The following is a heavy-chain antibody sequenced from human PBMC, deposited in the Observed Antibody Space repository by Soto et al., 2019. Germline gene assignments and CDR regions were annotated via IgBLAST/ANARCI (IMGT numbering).Heavy chain of an antibody. CDR3: ARRTRMLWLFDY. CDR2: IYYSGST. D-gene: IGHD2-2*01. CDR1: GGSISSGGYY. V-gene: IGHV4-31*03. Sequence: QVQLQESGPGLVKPSQTLSLTCTVSGGSISSGGYYWSWIRQHPGKGLEWIGYIYYSGSTYYNPSLKSRVTLSVGTSKNQCSLKLSSVTAADTAVYYCARRTRMLWLFDYWGQGTLVTVSS. J-gene: IGHJ4*02.